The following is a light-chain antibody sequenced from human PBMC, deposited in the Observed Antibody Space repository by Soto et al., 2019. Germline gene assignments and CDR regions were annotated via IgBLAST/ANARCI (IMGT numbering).Light chain of an antibody. Sequence: EIVMTQSPATLSVSPGERATLSCRASQSVTSNLAWYQQRPGQAPRLLFYGASSRATGIPDRFSGSGSGTDFTLTISRLEPEDFAVYYCQQYGSSSWTFGQGTKVDI. J-gene: IGKJ1*01. CDR2: GAS. V-gene: IGKV3-20*01. CDR3: QQYGSSSWT. CDR1: QSVTSN.